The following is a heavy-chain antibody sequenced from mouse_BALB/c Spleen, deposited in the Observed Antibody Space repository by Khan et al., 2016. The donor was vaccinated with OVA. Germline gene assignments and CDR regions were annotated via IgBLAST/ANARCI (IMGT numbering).Heavy chain of an antibody. CDR3: ARKNYYGYAVDY. CDR2: ISYIGSP. CDR1: GYSITSNYA. D-gene: IGHD1-1*01. V-gene: IGHV3-2*02. J-gene: IGHJ4*01. Sequence: EVKLLESGPGLVKPSQSLSLTCTVTGYSITSNYAWNWIRQFPGNKLEWMGYISYIGSPSSNPSLKSRISIPRDTSKNQFFLQLNSVTTEDTATYYCARKNYYGYAVDYWGQGTSVTVSS.